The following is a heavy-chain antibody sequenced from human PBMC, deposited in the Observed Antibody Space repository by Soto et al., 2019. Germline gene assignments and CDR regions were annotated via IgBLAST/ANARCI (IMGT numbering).Heavy chain of an antibody. Sequence: SETLSLTCTVSGGSISSSSYYWGWIRQPPGKGLEWIGSIYYSGSTYYSPSLKSRVTISVDTSKNQFSLKLSSVTAADTAVYYCARHRTVTSPFDYWGQGTLVTVSS. V-gene: IGHV4-39*01. CDR1: GGSISSSSYY. CDR2: IYYSGST. J-gene: IGHJ4*02. CDR3: ARHRTVTSPFDY. D-gene: IGHD4-17*01.